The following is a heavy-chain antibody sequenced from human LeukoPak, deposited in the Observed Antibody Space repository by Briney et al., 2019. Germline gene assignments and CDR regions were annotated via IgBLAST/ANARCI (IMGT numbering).Heavy chain of an antibody. D-gene: IGHD5-12*01. V-gene: IGHV4-34*01. Sequence: PSETLSLTCTVSGGSISSYYWSWIREPPGKGLEWIGEINHSGSTNYNPSLKSRVTISVDTSKNQFSLKLSSVTAADTAVYYCARKKYSGYDCDYWGQGTLVTVSS. CDR1: GGSISSYY. J-gene: IGHJ4*02. CDR2: INHSGST. CDR3: ARKKYSGYDCDY.